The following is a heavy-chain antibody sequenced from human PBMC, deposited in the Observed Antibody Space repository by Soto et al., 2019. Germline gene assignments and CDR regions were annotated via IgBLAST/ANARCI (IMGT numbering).Heavy chain of an antibody. J-gene: IGHJ4*02. V-gene: IGHV3-21*02. CDR2: INSKTGDQ. CDR3: ARDLMPNDRGLGDLAY. Sequence: EVRLVESGGGLVKPGGSLRLSCAASGFTFNKYSMNWVRQAPGKGLEWVSSINSKTGDQYYADSVKGRFIISRDNTNNSLSLQVTSMRDEDTAVYYCARDLMPNDRGLGDLAYWGQGTLVTVAS. CDR1: GFTFNKYS. D-gene: IGHD3-22*01.